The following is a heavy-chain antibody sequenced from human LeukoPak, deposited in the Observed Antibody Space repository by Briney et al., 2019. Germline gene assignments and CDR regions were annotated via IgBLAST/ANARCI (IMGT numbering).Heavy chain of an antibody. J-gene: IGHJ4*02. Sequence: ASVEVSCKASGYTFTGYYMHWVRQAPGQGLEWMGWINPNSGGTNYAQKFQGRVTMTRDTSISTAYMELSRLRSDDTAVYYCARLGYCSSTSCFDYWGQGTLVTASS. V-gene: IGHV1-2*02. CDR2: INPNSGGT. CDR3: ARLGYCSSTSCFDY. CDR1: GYTFTGYY. D-gene: IGHD2-2*01.